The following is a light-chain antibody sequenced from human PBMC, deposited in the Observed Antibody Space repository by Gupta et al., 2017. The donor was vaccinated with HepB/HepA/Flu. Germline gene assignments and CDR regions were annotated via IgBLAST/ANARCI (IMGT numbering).Light chain of an antibody. Sequence: QSALTQPPSVSGSPGQSVTISCTGTSSDIGSYNRVSWCQQPPGTAPTLIIYEVNNRPSGVPDRFSGSKSGNTAFLTISGLQAEDEGDYYCTSFTSSNTWVFGGGTSLTVL. CDR3: TSFTSSNTWV. J-gene: IGLJ3*02. CDR1: SSDIGSYNR. CDR2: EVN. V-gene: IGLV2-18*02.